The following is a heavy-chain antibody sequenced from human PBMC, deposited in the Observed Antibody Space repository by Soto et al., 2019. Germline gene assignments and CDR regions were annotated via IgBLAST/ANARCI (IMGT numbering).Heavy chain of an antibody. D-gene: IGHD7-27*01. CDR1: GHTFTGHH. J-gene: IGHJ4*02. V-gene: IGHV1-2*02. Sequence: ASVKVSCKASGHTFTGHHMHWVRQAPGQGLEWMGLIDLDIGDTKYAQKFQGRVTSTSDTSITTAYMELRGLRSDDTAVYYCGLEPTGTGGFDYWGQGALVTVSS. CDR3: GLEPTGTGGFDY. CDR2: IDLDIGDT.